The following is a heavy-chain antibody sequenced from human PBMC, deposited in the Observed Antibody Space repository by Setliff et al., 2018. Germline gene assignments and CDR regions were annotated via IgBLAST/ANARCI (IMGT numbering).Heavy chain of an antibody. J-gene: IGHJ3*02. D-gene: IGHD3-22*01. Sequence: SVKVSCKASGYTFTSYAISWVRQAPGQGLEWMGGIIPILGIANYAQKFQGRVTITADESTSTAYMELSSLRSEDTAVYYCARYGDSSGYYLSGAFDIWGQGTMVTVSS. CDR3: ARYGDSSGYYLSGAFDI. CDR2: IIPILGIA. CDR1: GYTFTSYA. V-gene: IGHV1-69*10.